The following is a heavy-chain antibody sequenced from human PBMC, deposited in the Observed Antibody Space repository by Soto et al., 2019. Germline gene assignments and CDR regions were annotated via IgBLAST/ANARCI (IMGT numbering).Heavy chain of an antibody. V-gene: IGHV1-69*02. CDR1: GGTFSSYT. CDR3: ARGDYDYIWGSYRYGWFDP. Sequence: SVKVSCKASGGTFSSYTISWVRRSPGQGLEWMGRIIPILGIANYAQKFQGRVTITADKSTSTAYMELSSLRSEDTAVYYCARGDYDYIWGSYRYGWFDPWGQGTLVTVSS. J-gene: IGHJ5*02. D-gene: IGHD3-16*02. CDR2: IIPILGIA.